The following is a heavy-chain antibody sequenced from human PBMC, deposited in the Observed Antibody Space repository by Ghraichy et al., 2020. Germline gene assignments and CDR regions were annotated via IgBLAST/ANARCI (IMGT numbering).Heavy chain of an antibody. CDR2: MNPNSGNT. Sequence: ASVKVSCKASGYTFTSYDINWVRQATGQGLEWMGWMNPNSGNTGYAQKFQGRVTMTRNTSISTAYMELSSLRSEDTAVYYCAIGLGYCSGGSCWFDPWGQGTLVTVSS. J-gene: IGHJ5*02. CDR1: GYTFTSYD. CDR3: AIGLGYCSGGSCWFDP. D-gene: IGHD2-15*01. V-gene: IGHV1-8*01.